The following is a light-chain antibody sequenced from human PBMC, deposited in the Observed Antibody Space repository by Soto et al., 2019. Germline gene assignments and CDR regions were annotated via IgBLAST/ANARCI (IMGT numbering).Light chain of an antibody. J-gene: IGKJ2*01. CDR1: QSVNSNF. CDR3: QQYGRSPLLYT. Sequence: EIVLTQSPGTLSLSPGERATLSCRTSQSVNSNFLAWYQQKPGQAPRLLVYGSSTRAAGVPDRFSGSGSGTDFTLTIIRLEPEDFAVYYCQQYGRSPLLYTFGQGTKLGVK. CDR2: GSS. V-gene: IGKV3-20*01.